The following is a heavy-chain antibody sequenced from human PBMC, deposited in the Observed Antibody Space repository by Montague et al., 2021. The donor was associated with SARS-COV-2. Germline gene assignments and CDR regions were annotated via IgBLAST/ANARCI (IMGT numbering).Heavy chain of an antibody. V-gene: IGHV4-38-2*01. Sequence: SETLSLTCSVSGFSIGSGFYWAWIRQSPGKGPEWIGTVYHSGYTHYNPSLKGRVTVSIDTSKNQFSLTVTSVTAADTAVYFCARRGYTGSDYFDYWGQGTLVTVSS. J-gene: IGHJ4*02. CDR3: ARRGYTGSDYFDY. CDR1: GFSIGSGFY. CDR2: VYHSGYT. D-gene: IGHD5-12*01.